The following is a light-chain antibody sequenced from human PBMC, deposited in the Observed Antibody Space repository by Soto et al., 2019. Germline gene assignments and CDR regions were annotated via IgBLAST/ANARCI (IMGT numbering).Light chain of an antibody. J-gene: IGKJ2*01. CDR2: GAS. CDR3: QQYGSSPLYT. V-gene: IGKV3-20*01. Sequence: EIVLTQSPGTLSLSPGERATLSCRASQNVSSSYLAWYQHKPGQAPRLLIYGASSRATDIPDRFSGSGSGTDFPLTISRLEPEDFAAYYCQQYGSSPLYTFGQGTKLEIK. CDR1: QNVSSSY.